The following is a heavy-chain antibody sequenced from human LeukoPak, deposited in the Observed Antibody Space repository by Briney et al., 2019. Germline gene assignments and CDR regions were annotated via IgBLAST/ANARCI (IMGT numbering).Heavy chain of an antibody. CDR3: ARVYYYDSSGYYSARFFDY. V-gene: IGHV4-39*07. D-gene: IGHD3-22*01. J-gene: IGHJ4*02. CDR1: GGSISSSSYY. CDR2: IYYSGST. Sequence: SETLSLTCTVSGGSISSSSYYWGWLRQPPGKGLEWIGSIYYSGSTYYDPSLKSRVTISVDTSKNQFSLKLSSVTAADTAVYYCARVYYYDSSGYYSARFFDYWGQGTLVTVSS.